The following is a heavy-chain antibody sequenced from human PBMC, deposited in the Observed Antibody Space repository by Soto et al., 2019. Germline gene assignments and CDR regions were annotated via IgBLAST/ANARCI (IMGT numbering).Heavy chain of an antibody. CDR2: IYYSGST. CDR3: ARMSYPGSVDY. CDR1: GGSVSSGSYY. D-gene: IGHD1-26*01. V-gene: IGHV4-61*01. Sequence: PSETLSLTCTVSGGSVSSGSYYWSWIRQPPGKGLEWIGYIYYSGSTNYNPSLKSRVTISVDTSKNQFSLKLSSVTAADTAAYYCARMSYPGSVDYWGQGTLVTVSS. J-gene: IGHJ4*02.